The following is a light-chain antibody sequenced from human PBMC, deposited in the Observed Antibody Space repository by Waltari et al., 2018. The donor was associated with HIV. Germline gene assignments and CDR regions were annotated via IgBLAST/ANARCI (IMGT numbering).Light chain of an antibody. CDR1: QIIENW. Sequence: DVQMTQSPATLSASVGDRVSITCRASQIIENWLAWYQQKPGQPPELLIYNTSYLQSGVPTRFSGSGSGADFTLTIDGLQPEDFATYYCQQYNSHSYTFGQGTKL. V-gene: IGKV1-5*03. CDR3: QQYNSHSYT. J-gene: IGKJ2*01. CDR2: NTS.